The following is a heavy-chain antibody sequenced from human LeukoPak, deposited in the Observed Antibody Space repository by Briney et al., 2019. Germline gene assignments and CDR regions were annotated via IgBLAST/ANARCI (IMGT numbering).Heavy chain of an antibody. CDR1: GGTFSSYA. V-gene: IGHV1-69*04. D-gene: IGHD3-9*01. J-gene: IGHJ4*02. CDR2: IIPNLNIA. CDR3: ATDSIGDILTGAFDY. Sequence: EASVKVSCKASGGTFSSYAISWVRQAPGQGLEWMGRIIPNLNIANYAQRFQGRVTFTADKSATTAYMEVKSLRSEDTAVYYCATDSIGDILTGAFDYWGQGTLVTVFS.